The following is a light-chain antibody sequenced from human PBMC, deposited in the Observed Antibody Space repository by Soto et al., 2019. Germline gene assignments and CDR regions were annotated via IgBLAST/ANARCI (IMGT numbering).Light chain of an antibody. CDR3: QQANTSPRT. Sequence: DIQMTQSPSSVSASVGDRITITCRASQDISTWLTWYQQKPGNAPKLLIYAVSPLQSGVPSRFSGSGSGTQFTLTISSLQPEDFATYYCQQANTSPRTFGQATRLEIK. CDR2: AVS. J-gene: IGKJ5*01. V-gene: IGKV1D-12*01. CDR1: QDISTW.